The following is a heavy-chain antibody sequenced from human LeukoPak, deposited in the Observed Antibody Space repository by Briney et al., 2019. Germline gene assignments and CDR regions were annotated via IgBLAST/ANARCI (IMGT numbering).Heavy chain of an antibody. V-gene: IGHV4-39*07. J-gene: IGHJ3*02. CDR2: IYYSGST. D-gene: IGHD6-13*01. CDR1: GGSISSSTHY. CDR3: ARGYSSSWRIPDAFDI. Sequence: SETLSLTCTVSGGSISSSTHYWAWIRQPPGKGLEWIGSIYYSGSTYYSPSLESRVTISVDTSKNQFSLKLSSVTAADTAVYYCARGYSSSWRIPDAFDIWGQGTMVIVSS.